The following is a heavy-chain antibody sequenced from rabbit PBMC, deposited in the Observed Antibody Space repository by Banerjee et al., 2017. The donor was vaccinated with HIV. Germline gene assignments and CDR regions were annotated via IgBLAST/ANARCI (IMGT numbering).Heavy chain of an antibody. V-gene: IGHV1S45*01. CDR3: AREVVAHYYGMDL. CDR1: GFSLSNKYV. Sequence: QEQLEESGGDLVKPEGSLTLTCTASGFSLSNKYVMCWVRQAPGKGLEWIACINTSSGNTVYATWAKGRFTISRSTSLNTVTLQMTSLTAADTATYFCAREVVAHYYGMDLWGQGTLVTVS. J-gene: IGHJ6*01. CDR2: INTSSGNT. D-gene: IGHD4-1*01.